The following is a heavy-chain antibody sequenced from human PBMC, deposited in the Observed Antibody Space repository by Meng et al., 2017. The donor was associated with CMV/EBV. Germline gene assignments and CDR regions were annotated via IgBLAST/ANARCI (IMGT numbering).Heavy chain of an antibody. D-gene: IGHD3-10*01. CDR2: IYHSGST. CDR1: GYSISSGYY. V-gene: IGHV4-38-2*02. CDR3: AIEYYYGSGSQFDY. J-gene: IGHJ4*02. Sequence: SETLSLTCTVSGYSISSGYYWGWIRQPPGKGLEWIGSIYHSGSTYYNPSLKSRVTISVDTSKNQFSLKPSSVTAADTAVYYCAIEYYYGSGSQFDYWGQGTLVTVSS.